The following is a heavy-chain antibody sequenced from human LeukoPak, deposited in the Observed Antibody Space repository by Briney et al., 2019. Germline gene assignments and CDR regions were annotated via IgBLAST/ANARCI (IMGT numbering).Heavy chain of an antibody. Sequence: TGGSLRLSCAASGFTFDDYGMSWVRQAPGKGLERVSGINWNGGSTGYADSVKGRFTISRDNAKNSLYLQMNSLRAEDTALYYCARDKGARYFDWLDGDYFDYWGQGTLVTVSS. J-gene: IGHJ4*02. V-gene: IGHV3-20*04. CDR1: GFTFDDYG. CDR2: INWNGGST. CDR3: ARDKGARYFDWLDGDYFDY. D-gene: IGHD3-9*01.